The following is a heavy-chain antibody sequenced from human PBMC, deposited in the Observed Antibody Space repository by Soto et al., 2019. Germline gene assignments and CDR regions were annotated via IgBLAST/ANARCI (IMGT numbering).Heavy chain of an antibody. CDR2: IYSSGST. CDR1: GGSISSSYY. Sequence: TLSLTCAVSGGSISSSYYWTWIRQPAGKGLEWIGRIYSSGSTKYNPSPQSRVTMSLDTSKNQFSLRLTSVTAADTAVYYCARGQRFSDWFDPWGQGTLVTVSS. CDR3: ARGQRFSDWFDP. D-gene: IGHD3-3*01. V-gene: IGHV4-61*02. J-gene: IGHJ5*02.